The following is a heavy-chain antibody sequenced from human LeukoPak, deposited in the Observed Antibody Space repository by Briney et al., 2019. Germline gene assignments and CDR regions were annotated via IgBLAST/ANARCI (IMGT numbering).Heavy chain of an antibody. Sequence: PSQTLSLTCAVSGGSISSGGYSWSWIRQPPGKGLEWIGYIYHSGSTYYNPSLKSRVTISVDRSKNQFSLKLSSVTAADTAVYYCARFIPRITMIVVATDAFDIRGQGTMVTVSS. J-gene: IGHJ3*02. CDR2: IYHSGST. V-gene: IGHV4-30-2*01. CDR1: GGSISSGGYS. D-gene: IGHD3-22*01. CDR3: ARFIPRITMIVVATDAFDI.